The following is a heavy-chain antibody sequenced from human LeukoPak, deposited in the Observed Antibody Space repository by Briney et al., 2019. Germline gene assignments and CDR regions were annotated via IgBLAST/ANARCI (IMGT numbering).Heavy chain of an antibody. CDR1: GFTFSSYG. J-gene: IGHJ4*02. Sequence: GGSLRLSCAASGFTFSSYGMHWVRQAPGKGLEWVAVISYDGSNKYYADSVKGRFTISRDNSKNTLYLQMNSLRAEDTAVYYCARDQVDTASFYYFDYWGQGTLVTVSS. V-gene: IGHV3-30*03. CDR2: ISYDGSNK. CDR3: ARDQVDTASFYYFDY. D-gene: IGHD5-18*01.